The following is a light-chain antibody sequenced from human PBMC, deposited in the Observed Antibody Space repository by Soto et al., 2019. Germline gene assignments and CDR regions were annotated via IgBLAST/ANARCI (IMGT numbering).Light chain of an antibody. CDR1: SSDVGGYNY. CDR3: NTDTCSISPYV. CDR2: DVS. V-gene: IGLV2-14*03. Sequence: QSALTQPASVSGSPGQSITISCTGTSSDVGGYNYVSWYQHDPGKAPKLMIYDVSNRPSGVSTRFSGSKPGNTASLTISGLQADFDSDYYGNTDTCSISPYVVGTGTKVTV. J-gene: IGLJ1*01.